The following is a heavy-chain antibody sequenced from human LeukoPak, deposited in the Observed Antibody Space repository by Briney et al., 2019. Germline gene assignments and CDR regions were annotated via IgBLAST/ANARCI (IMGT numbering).Heavy chain of an antibody. CDR1: GGSISFYY. D-gene: IGHD6-13*01. J-gene: IGHJ3*02. CDR2: IYYSGST. CDR3: ARVERYRSSWKAFDI. Sequence: SETLSLTCTVSGGSISFYYWSWIRQPPGKGLEWIGYIYYSGSTNYNPSLKSRVTISVDTSKNQFSLKLTSVTAADTAMYYCARVERYRSSWKAFDIWGRGTMVTVSS. V-gene: IGHV4-59*01.